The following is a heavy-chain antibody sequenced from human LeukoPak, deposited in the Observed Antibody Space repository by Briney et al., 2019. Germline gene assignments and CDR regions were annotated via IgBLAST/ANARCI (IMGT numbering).Heavy chain of an antibody. V-gene: IGHV3-23*01. D-gene: IGHD4-17*01. Sequence: PGASLRLSCAASGFTFSSYAMSWVRQAPGKGLEWVSAISGSGGSTYYADSVKGRFTISRDNSENTLYLQMNSLRAEDTAVYYCAKGVTTAHYGMDVWGQGTTVTISS. CDR3: AKGVTTAHYGMDV. CDR2: ISGSGGST. CDR1: GFTFSSYA. J-gene: IGHJ6*02.